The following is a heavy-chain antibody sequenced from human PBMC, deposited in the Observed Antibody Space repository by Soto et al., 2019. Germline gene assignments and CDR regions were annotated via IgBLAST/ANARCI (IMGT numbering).Heavy chain of an antibody. D-gene: IGHD3-10*01. Sequence: SETLSLTCAVSGGSLSSSNWWSWVRQPPGTGLEWIGEIYHSGSTNYNPSLKSRVTISVDTSKNPSSLKLTSVTAADTAVYYCARDKITGLFDYWGQGTLVTVSS. J-gene: IGHJ4*02. CDR3: ARDKITGLFDY. CDR1: GGSLSSSNW. V-gene: IGHV4-4*02. CDR2: IYHSGST.